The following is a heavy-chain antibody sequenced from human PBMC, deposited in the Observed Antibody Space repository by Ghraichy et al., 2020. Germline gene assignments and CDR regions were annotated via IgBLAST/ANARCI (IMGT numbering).Heavy chain of an antibody. Sequence: LSLTCAASGFTFSSYAMHWVRQAPGKGLEWVAVISYDGSNKYYADSVKGRFTISRDNSKNTLYLQMNSLRAEDTAVYYCARSKEAFDIWGQGTMVTVSS. J-gene: IGHJ3*02. CDR3: ARSKEAFDI. V-gene: IGHV3-30-3*01. CDR2: ISYDGSNK. CDR1: GFTFSSYA.